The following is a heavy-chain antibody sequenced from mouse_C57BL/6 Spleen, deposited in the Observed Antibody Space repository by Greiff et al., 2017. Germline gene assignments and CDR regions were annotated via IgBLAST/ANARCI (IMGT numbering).Heavy chain of an antibody. CDR1: GFTFSSYA. J-gene: IGHJ2*01. Sequence: EVHLVESGGGLVKPGGSLKLSCAASGFTFSSYAMSWVRQTPEKRLEWVATISDGGSYTYYPDNVKGRFTISRDNAKNNLYLQMSHLKSEDTAMYYCARDKMVTHFDYWGQGTTLTVSS. CDR3: ARDKMVTHFDY. CDR2: ISDGGSYT. D-gene: IGHD2-2*01. V-gene: IGHV5-4*01.